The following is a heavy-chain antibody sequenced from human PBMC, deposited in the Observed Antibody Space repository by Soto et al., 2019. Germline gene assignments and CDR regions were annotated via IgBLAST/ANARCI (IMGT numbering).Heavy chain of an antibody. CDR2: IYYSGST. CDR1: DGSTSRRSHY. CDR3: ARHGSFTFIGVATTDL. V-gene: IGHV4-39*01. J-gene: IGHJ2*01. Sequence: TWTVCDGSTSRRSHYWGWVRQHPGKGLEWIGSIYYSGSTYYNPSLKSRVTISVDTSKNQFSLKLSSVTAADTAVYYCARHGSFTFIGVATTDL. D-gene: IGHD3-3*01.